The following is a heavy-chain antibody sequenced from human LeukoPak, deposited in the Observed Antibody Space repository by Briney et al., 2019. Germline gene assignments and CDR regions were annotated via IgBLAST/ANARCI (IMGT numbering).Heavy chain of an antibody. CDR3: AKNDYGVNYFDY. CDR2: ILYDGSNK. D-gene: IGHD4-17*01. CDR1: GLTFSSYG. J-gene: IGHJ4*02. Sequence: GGSLRLSCAASGLTFSSYGMHWVRQAPGKGLEWVAFILYDGSNKYYADSVKGRFTISRDNSKNTLYLQMNSLRAEDTAVYYCAKNDYGVNYFDYWGQGTLVTVSS. V-gene: IGHV3-30*02.